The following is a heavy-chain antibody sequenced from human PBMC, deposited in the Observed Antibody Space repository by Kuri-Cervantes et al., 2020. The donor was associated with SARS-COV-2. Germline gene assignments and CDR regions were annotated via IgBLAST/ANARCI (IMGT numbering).Heavy chain of an antibody. Sequence: GGSLRLSCAASGFTFSSSWMTWVRQAPGKGLEWVANIKQDGSEKYYLDPVKGRLTISRDNAKNSLFLQMNSLRAEDTAVYYCARSRGYYDSSGQARHLIYFWGQGTQVTVSS. CDR2: IKQDGSEK. D-gene: IGHD3-22*01. CDR3: ARSRGYYDSSGQARHLIYF. J-gene: IGHJ4*02. CDR1: GFTFSSSW. V-gene: IGHV3-7*03.